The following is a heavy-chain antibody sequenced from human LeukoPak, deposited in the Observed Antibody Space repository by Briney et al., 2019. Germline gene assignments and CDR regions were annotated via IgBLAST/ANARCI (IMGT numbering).Heavy chain of an antibody. D-gene: IGHD3-22*01. Sequence: SGTLSLTCTVSGGSISGNNHYWGWIRQPPGKGLEWIGSIYYSGSTYYNPSLKSRVTISVDTSKTQFSLRLNSVTAADTAVYYCARHVIGSGYYPFDYWGQGTLVTVSS. CDR3: ARHVIGSGYYPFDY. V-gene: IGHV4-39*01. J-gene: IGHJ4*02. CDR1: GGSISGNNHY. CDR2: IYYSGST.